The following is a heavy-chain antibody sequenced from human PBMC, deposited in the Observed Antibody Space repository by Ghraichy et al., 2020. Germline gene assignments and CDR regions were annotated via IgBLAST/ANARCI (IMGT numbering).Heavy chain of an antibody. CDR2: IYPGDSDT. J-gene: IGHJ6*02. V-gene: IGHV5-51*01. CDR3: ARGGGWYGGDYYYYGMDV. D-gene: IGHD6-19*01. CDR1: GYSFTSYW. Sequence: GESLNISCKGSGYSFTSYWIGWVRQMPGKGLEWMGIIYPGDSDTRYSPSFQGQVTISADKSISTAYLQWSSLKASDTAMYYCARGGGWYGGDYYYYGMDVWGQGTTVTVSS.